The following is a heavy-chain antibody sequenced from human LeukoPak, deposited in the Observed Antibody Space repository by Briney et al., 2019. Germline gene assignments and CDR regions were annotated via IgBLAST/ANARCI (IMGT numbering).Heavy chain of an antibody. CDR3: AREGNTNYFDY. J-gene: IGHJ4*02. Sequence: NPSETLSLTCTVSGGSISSYYWSWIRQPPGKGLEWIGYIYYSGSTNYNPSLKSRVTISVGTSKNQFSLKLSSVTAADTAVYYCAREGNTNYFDYWGQGTLVTVSS. V-gene: IGHV4-59*01. CDR1: GGSISSYY. CDR2: IYYSGST. D-gene: IGHD2/OR15-2a*01.